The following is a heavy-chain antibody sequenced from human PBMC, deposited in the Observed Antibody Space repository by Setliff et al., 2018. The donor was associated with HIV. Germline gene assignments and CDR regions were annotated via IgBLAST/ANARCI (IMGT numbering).Heavy chain of an antibody. V-gene: IGHV3-23*01. CDR3: ARAGFWQPDAFDI. D-gene: IGHD3-3*01. Sequence: GGSLRLSCAANGITFSSYAMTWVRQAPGKGLNWVSSITASGGKTYYTDSVKGRFTVSRDNSRDTLYLQMNSLRAEDTAVYYCARAGFWQPDAFDIWGQGTMVTVSS. CDR2: ITASGGKT. CDR1: GITFSSYA. J-gene: IGHJ3*02.